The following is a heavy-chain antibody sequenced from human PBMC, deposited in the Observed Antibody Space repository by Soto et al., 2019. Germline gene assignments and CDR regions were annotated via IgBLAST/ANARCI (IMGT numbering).Heavy chain of an antibody. CDR1: GCSISSYY. CDR2: IYTSGST. CDR3: ARVHGSYVFEWFDP. J-gene: IGHJ5*02. D-gene: IGHD1-26*01. V-gene: IGHV4-4*07. Sequence: SETLSLTCPVSGCSISSYYWSWIRQPAGKGLEWIRRIYTSGSTNYNPSLKSRVTMSVDTSKNQFSLKLSSVTAADTAVYYCARVHGSYVFEWFDPWGQGTLVTVSS.